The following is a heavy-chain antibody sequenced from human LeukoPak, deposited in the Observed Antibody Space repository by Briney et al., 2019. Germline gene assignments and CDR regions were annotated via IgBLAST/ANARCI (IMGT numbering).Heavy chain of an antibody. Sequence: SVKVSCKASGGTFSSYAISWVRQAPGQGLERMGGIIPIFGTANYAQKFQGRVTITADESTSTAYMELSSLRSEDTAVYYCARCPSSSWKENWFDPWGQGTLVTVSS. J-gene: IGHJ5*02. CDR2: IIPIFGTA. D-gene: IGHD6-13*01. CDR3: ARCPSSSWKENWFDP. V-gene: IGHV1-69*01. CDR1: GGTFSSYA.